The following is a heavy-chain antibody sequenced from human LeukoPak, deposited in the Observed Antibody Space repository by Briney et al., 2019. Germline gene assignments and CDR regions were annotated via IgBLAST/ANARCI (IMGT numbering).Heavy chain of an antibody. CDR3: ARADRLHGGPYLIGP. V-gene: IGHV1-2*02. D-gene: IGHD2-21*01. CDR1: GYSFTDYY. Sequence: GASVKVSCKTSGYSFTDYYMHRARQAPGQGLEWMGLINPNSGGTSSAQKFQGRVTMTRDTSITTVYMEVRWLTSDDTAVYYCARADRLHGGPYLIGPWGQGTLVTVSS. J-gene: IGHJ5*02. CDR2: INPNSGGT.